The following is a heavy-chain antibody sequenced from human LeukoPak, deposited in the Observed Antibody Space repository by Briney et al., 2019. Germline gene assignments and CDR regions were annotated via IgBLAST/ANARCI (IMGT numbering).Heavy chain of an antibody. CDR1: GFTFSSYA. CDR3: ARINSSSNWFDP. D-gene: IGHD6-13*01. V-gene: IGHV4-30-2*01. Sequence: LRLSCAASGFTFSSYAMSWVRQPPGKGLEWIGYIYHSGSTYYNPSLKSRVTISVDRSKNQFSLKLSSVTAADTAVYYCARINSSSNWFDPWGQGTLVTVSS. CDR2: IYHSGST. J-gene: IGHJ5*02.